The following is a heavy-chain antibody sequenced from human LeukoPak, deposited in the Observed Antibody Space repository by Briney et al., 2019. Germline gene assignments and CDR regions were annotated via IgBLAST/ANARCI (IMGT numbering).Heavy chain of an antibody. V-gene: IGHV4-59*01. CDR2: IYYIGTT. CDR3: ARGGYCSGAACYPDY. D-gene: IGHD2-15*01. J-gene: IGHJ4*02. CDR1: GGSISSYY. Sequence: SETLSLTCTVSGGSISSYYWSWIRQPPGKGLEWILYIYYIGTTNYNPSLKSRATISVDTSKNQFSLKLTSVTAADTAVYYCARGGYCSGAACYPDYWGQGTLVTVSS.